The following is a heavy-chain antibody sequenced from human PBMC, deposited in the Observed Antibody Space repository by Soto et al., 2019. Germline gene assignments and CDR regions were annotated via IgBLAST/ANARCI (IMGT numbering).Heavy chain of an antibody. Sequence: EVQLLESGGGLVQPGGSLRLSCAASGFKLSSWSMSWVRQAPGKGLEWVATISGSGESTYYADSVKGRFTISRDISKNTLFFHMNSLRGEDTAVYFCAKDGWDCWGQGTLVIVSS. CDR1: GFKLSSWS. CDR3: AKDGWDC. D-gene: IGHD6-19*01. CDR2: ISGSGEST. J-gene: IGHJ4*02. V-gene: IGHV3-23*01.